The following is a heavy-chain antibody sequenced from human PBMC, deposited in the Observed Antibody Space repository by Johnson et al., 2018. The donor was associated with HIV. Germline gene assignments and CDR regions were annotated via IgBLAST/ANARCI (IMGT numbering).Heavy chain of an antibody. D-gene: IGHD3-10*01. CDR2: IWFDGSNR. Sequence: QVQLVESGGGVVQSGRSLRLSCAASGFNISNYGMHWVRQAPGKGLEWVAAIWFDGSNRYYADSVKGRFTISRDNFKNTLSLQMNSVRAEDTAVYYCASFWATGAFDIWGQGTMVTVSS. V-gene: IGHV3-33*01. CDR3: ASFWATGAFDI. CDR1: GFNISNYG. J-gene: IGHJ3*02.